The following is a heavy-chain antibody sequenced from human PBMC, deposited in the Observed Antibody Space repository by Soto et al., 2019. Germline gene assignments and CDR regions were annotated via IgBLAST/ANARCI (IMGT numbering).Heavy chain of an antibody. CDR1: GFTFSSYA. CDR2: ISGSGGST. V-gene: IGHV3-23*01. J-gene: IGHJ5*02. Sequence: HPGGSLRLSCAASGFTFSSYAMSWVRQAPGKGLEWVSAISGSGGSTYYADSVKGRFTISRDNSKNTLYLQMNSLRAEDTAVYYCAKDYESDSGSYLADWFDPWGQGTLVTVSS. CDR3: AKDYESDSGSYLADWFDP. D-gene: IGHD1-26*01.